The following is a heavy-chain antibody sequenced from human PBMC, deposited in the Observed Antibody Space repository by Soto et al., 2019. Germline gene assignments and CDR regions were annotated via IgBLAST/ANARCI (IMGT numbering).Heavy chain of an antibody. CDR2: ISAYNGNT. CDR3: ARHIDIVVVPAVGMDV. V-gene: IGHV1-18*01. Sequence: QVQLVQSGAEVKKPGASVKVSCKASGYTFTSYGISWVRQAPGQGLEWMGWISAYNGNTNYAQKLQGRVTMTTDTATSTADMELRSLRSDDTAVYYCARHIDIVVVPAVGMDVWGQGTTVTVSS. CDR1: GYTFTSYG. D-gene: IGHD2-2*01. J-gene: IGHJ6*02.